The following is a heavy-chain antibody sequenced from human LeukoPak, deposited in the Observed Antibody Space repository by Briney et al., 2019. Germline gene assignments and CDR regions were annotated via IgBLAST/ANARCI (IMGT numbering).Heavy chain of an antibody. CDR1: GYTFTSYG. CDR2: ISAYNGNT. CDR3: ARVYCGADCYSHYYYGMDV. V-gene: IGHV1-18*01. Sequence: ASVKVSCKASGYTFTSYGISWVRQAPGQGLEWMGWISAYNGNTNYAQKLQGRVTMTTDTSTSTAYMELRSLRSDDTAVYYCARVYCGADCYSHYYYGMDVWGQGTTVTVSS. D-gene: IGHD2-21*02. J-gene: IGHJ6*02.